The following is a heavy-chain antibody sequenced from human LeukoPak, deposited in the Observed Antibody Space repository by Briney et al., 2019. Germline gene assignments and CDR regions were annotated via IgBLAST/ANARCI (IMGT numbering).Heavy chain of an antibody. D-gene: IGHD2-8*02. CDR1: DGSITSSF. V-gene: IGHV4-59*01. J-gene: IGHJ4*02. Sequence: PSETLSLTCTVSDGSITSSFWSWIRQPPGKGLEWSGYVHYSGVTNSNPSLKSRVTISVDTSKNQFSLKLNSVTAADTAVYFCARYYCPGGSCSHFDYWGQGALVTVSS. CDR3: ARYYCPGGSCSHFDY. CDR2: VHYSGVT.